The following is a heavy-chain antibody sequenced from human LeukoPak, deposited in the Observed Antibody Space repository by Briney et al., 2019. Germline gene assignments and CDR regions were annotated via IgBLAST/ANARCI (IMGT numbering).Heavy chain of an antibody. J-gene: IGHJ5*02. Sequence: GGSLRLFCAASGFTFSSYWMHCVRHAPGRGLVWVSRINSDGSSTSYADSVKGRFTISRDNAKNTLYLQMNSLRAEDTAVYYCARVEPAATNWFDLWGQGTLVTVSS. D-gene: IGHD2-2*01. V-gene: IGHV3-74*01. CDR3: ARVEPAATNWFDL. CDR2: INSDGSST. CDR1: GFTFSSYW.